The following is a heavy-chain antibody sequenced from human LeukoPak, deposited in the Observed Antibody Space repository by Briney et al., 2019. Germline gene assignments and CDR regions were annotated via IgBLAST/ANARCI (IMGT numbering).Heavy chain of an antibody. CDR1: GYTFTSYD. CDR3: ARGPPNWGYDY. D-gene: IGHD7-27*01. Sequence: ASVKVSCKASGYTFTSYDFNWARQATGQRPEWMGWMSPNSGDTGYAQKFQDRVTMTRNTSISTAYMELSSLRSDDTAVYYCARGPPNWGYDYWGPGTLVTVSS. V-gene: IGHV1-8*01. CDR2: MSPNSGDT. J-gene: IGHJ4*02.